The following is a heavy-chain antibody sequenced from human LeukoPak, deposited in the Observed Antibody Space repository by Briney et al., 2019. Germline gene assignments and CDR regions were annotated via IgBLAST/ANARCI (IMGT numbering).Heavy chain of an antibody. CDR3: ARGRRGIAARPTDY. V-gene: IGHV4-4*07. CDR1: GGSISSYY. D-gene: IGHD6-6*01. CDR2: IYTSGST. Sequence: SETLSLTCTVSGGSISSYYWSWIRQPAGKGLEWIGRIYTSGSTNYNPSLKSRVTMSVDTSKNQFSLKLSSVTAADTAVYYCARGRRGIAARPTDYWGQGTLVTVSS. J-gene: IGHJ4*02.